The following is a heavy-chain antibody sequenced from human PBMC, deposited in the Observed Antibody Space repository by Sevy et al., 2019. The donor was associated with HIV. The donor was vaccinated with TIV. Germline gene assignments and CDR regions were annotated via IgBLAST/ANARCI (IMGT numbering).Heavy chain of an antibody. CDR2: ISYDGSNK. Sequence: GSLRLSCAASGFTFSSYAMHWVRQAPGKGLEWVAIISYDGSNKYYADSVKGRSTISRDNSKNTLYLQMSSLRAEDTAMYYCARDQHDYAGNLRTGWFDPWGQGILVTVSS. J-gene: IGHJ5*02. D-gene: IGHD4-17*01. V-gene: IGHV3-30-3*01. CDR1: GFTFSSYA. CDR3: ARDQHDYAGNLRTGWFDP.